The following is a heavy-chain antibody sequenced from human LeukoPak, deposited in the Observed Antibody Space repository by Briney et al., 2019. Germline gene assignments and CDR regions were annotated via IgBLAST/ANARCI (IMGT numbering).Heavy chain of an antibody. D-gene: IGHD6-13*01. V-gene: IGHV3-66*01. CDR3: AREMSSSWYPGVDY. CDR1: GFTVSSNY. J-gene: IGHJ4*02. CDR2: IYSGGST. Sequence: GGSLRLSCAASGFTVSSNYMSWVRQAPGKGLEWVSVIYSGGSTYYADSVKGRFTISRDNSKNSLYLQMNSLRAEDTAVYYCAREMSSSWYPGVDYWGQGTLVTVSS.